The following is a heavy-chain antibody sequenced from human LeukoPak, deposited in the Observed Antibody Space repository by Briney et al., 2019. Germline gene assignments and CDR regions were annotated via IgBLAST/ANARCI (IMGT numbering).Heavy chain of an antibody. CDR1: GYSLTELS. J-gene: IGHJ6*02. V-gene: IGHV1-24*01. CDR3: ATTRLVPLYYYGMDV. D-gene: IGHD3-9*01. Sequence: ASVKVSCKVSGYSLTELSIHWVRQAPGKGLEWMACIGPGDGETNYAQKFQGRVTMTEDTSTDTAYMELSSLRSDDTAVYYCATTRLVPLYYYGMDVWGQGTTVAVSS. CDR2: IGPGDGET.